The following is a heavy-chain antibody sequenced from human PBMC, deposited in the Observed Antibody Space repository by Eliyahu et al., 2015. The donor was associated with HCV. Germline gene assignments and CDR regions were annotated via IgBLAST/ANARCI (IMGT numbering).Heavy chain of an antibody. Sequence: QVQLVESGGGLVKPGGSLRLFCAASGFTFSDYYXSWIRQAPGKGLEWVSFISSTATTGTXVYYADSVKGRFTISRDNAKNSMSLQMNTLRAEDTAVYYCARVRRYYGAGTLVDYWGQGTRVTVSS. CDR2: ISSTATTGTXV. J-gene: IGHJ4*02. D-gene: IGHD3-10*01. V-gene: IGHV3-11*01. CDR3: ARVRRYYGAGTLVDY. CDR1: GFTFSDYY.